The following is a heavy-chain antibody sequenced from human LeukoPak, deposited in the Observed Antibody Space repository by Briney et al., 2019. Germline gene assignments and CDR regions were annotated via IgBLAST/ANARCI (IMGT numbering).Heavy chain of an antibody. CDR1: GGSISSSSYY. CDR2: IYYSGCT. D-gene: IGHD3-16*02. CDR3: ARHLGITFGGVIVEDNWFDP. V-gene: IGHV4-39*01. J-gene: IGHJ5*02. Sequence: KPSETLSLTCTASGGSISSSSYYWGWIRQPPGKGLEWIGSIYYSGCTYYNPSLKSRVTISVDTSKNQFSLKLSSVTAADTAVYYCARHLGITFGGVIVEDNWFDPWGQGTLVTVSS.